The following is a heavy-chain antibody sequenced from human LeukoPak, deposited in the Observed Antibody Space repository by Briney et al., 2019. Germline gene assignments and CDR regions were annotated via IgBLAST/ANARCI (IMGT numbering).Heavy chain of an antibody. CDR3: SRQNRKSELPWIQLCLQH. V-gene: IGHV4-39*01. CDR2: IFYSVAA. D-gene: IGHD5-18*01. J-gene: IGHJ1*01. Sequence: PSETLSLTCIVPLDSISSDNYYWGWIRQPPGKGREWLGSIFYSVAAYFNPSLRSRVTISVDTSKNQFSLKLTSVTAAHTAVYYCSRQNRKSELPWIQLCLQHWGQSTLVTVSS. CDR1: LDSISSDNYY.